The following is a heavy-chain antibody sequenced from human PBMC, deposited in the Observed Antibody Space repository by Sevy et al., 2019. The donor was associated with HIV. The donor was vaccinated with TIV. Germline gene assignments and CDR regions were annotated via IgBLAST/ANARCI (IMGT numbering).Heavy chain of an antibody. V-gene: IGHV3-23*01. CDR3: AVGVTMVRGVMGDFDI. Sequence: GGSLRLSCAASGFTFSSYAMSWVRQAPGKGLEWVSAISGSGGSTYYADSVKGRFTISRDNSKNTLYLQMNSLRAEDTAVYYCAVGVTMVRGVMGDFDIWDQGIMVTVSS. D-gene: IGHD3-10*01. CDR1: GFTFSSYA. CDR2: ISGSGGST. J-gene: IGHJ3*02.